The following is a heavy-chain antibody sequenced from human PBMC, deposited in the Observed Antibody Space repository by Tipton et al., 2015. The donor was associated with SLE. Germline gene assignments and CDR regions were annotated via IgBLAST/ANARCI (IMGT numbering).Heavy chain of an antibody. V-gene: IGHV3-53*03. CDR3: ARGRWSGMDY. CDR1: GDSISGRY. Sequence: GSLRLSCTVSGDSISGRYRSWIRQPPGKGLEWVSVIYSGGTTHYADSVKGRFTISRDYSKNTLYLQMDSLRTVDTAVYYCARGRWSGMDYWGQGTLVTVSS. D-gene: IGHD3-3*01. CDR2: IYSGGTT. J-gene: IGHJ4*02.